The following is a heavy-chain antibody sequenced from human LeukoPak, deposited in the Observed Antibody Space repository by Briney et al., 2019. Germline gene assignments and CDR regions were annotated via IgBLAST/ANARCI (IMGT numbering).Heavy chain of an antibody. CDR2: VDPEDGET. D-gene: IGHD2-2*01. J-gene: IGHJ4*02. Sequence: ASVKVSCKVSGYTFTDYYMHWVQQAPGKGLEWMGLVDPEDGETIYAEKFQGRVTITADTSTDTAYMELSSLRSEDTAVYYWATGLGYCSSTSCPDYWGQGTLVTVSS. CDR1: GYTFTDYY. V-gene: IGHV1-69-2*01. CDR3: ATGLGYCSSTSCPDY.